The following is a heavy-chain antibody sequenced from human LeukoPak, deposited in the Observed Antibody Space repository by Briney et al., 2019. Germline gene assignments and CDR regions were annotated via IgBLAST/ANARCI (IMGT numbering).Heavy chain of an antibody. CDR2: ISDSGRNT. CDR3: ATGCVGSPNCQTTEYDH. J-gene: IGHJ4*02. V-gene: IGHV3-23*01. CDR1: GFTFSIYA. Sequence: GGSLRLSCAASGFTFSIYAMNWVRQAPGKGLEWVSGISDSGRNTYYSDSVKGRFTISRDNSESTVYLQMNSLTAEDTAQYYCATGCVGSPNCQTTEYDHWGQGTLVTVSS. D-gene: IGHD2-2*01.